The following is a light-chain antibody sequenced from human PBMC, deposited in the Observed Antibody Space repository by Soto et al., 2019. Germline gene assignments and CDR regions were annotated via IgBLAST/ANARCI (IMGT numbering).Light chain of an antibody. CDR3: QQYETSPRA. CDR2: GAS. Sequence: EIALTQSPGTLSLSPGERATLSCRASQSVSSNSLAWYQQRPGQAPRLLMYGASSRATGIPDRFSGSGSGKDFTLTISRLEPEDFAVYYCQQYETSPRAFGQGTKVEIQ. CDR1: QSVSSNS. J-gene: IGKJ1*01. V-gene: IGKV3-20*01.